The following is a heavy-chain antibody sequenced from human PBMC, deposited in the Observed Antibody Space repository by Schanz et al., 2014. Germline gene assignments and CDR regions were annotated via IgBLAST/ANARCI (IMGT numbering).Heavy chain of an antibody. V-gene: IGHV3-23*01. CDR1: GFSFSSYA. D-gene: IGHD2-2*01. CDR3: ARAGYDADNWFDP. J-gene: IGHJ5*02. CDR2: ISASGGDT. Sequence: EVQLLESGGGLVEPGGSLRLSCAASGFSFSSYAMGWVRQARGKGLEWVSVISASGGDTYYADSVKGRFTISRDNAKNSLFLQMNSLRAEDTAVYYCARAGYDADNWFDPWGQGTLVTVSS.